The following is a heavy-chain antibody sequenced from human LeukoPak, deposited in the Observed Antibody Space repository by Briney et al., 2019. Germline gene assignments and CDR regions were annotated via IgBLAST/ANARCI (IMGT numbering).Heavy chain of an antibody. V-gene: IGHV4-59*01. CDR1: GGSISSYY. Sequence: KPSETLSLTCTVSGGSISSYYWSWIRQPPGKGLEWIGYIYYSGSTNYNPSLKSRVTISVDTSKNQFSLKLSSVTAADTAAYYCARGGDYVWGSYRSHNWLDPWGQGTLVTVSS. D-gene: IGHD3-16*02. CDR3: ARGGDYVWGSYRSHNWLDP. J-gene: IGHJ5*02. CDR2: IYYSGST.